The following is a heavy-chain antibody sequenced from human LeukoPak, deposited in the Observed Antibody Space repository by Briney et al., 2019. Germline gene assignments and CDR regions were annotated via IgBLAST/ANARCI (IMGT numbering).Heavy chain of an antibody. CDR3: ARALRGGDYYGSGSPPGY. V-gene: IGHV1-2*02. CDR2: INPNSGGT. D-gene: IGHD3-10*01. CDR1: GYTFTGYY. Sequence: ASVKVSCKASGYTFTGYYVHWVRQAPGQGLEWMGWINPNSGGTNFAQKFQGRVTMTRDTSMSTAYMELSRLKSDDTAVYYCARALRGGDYYGSGSPPGYWGQGTLVTVSS. J-gene: IGHJ4*02.